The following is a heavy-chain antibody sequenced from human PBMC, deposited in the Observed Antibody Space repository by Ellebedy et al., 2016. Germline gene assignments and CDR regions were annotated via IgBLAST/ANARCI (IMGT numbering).Heavy chain of an antibody. D-gene: IGHD4-23*01. J-gene: IGHJ5*02. V-gene: IGHV3-21*04. CDR2: ISSSSSYI. Sequence: GGSLRLSXTASGFTFGDYAMSWFRQAPGKGLEWVSSISSSSSYIYYADSVKGRFTISRDNAKNSLYLQMNSLRAEDTAVYYCARDVGGGNEENNWFDPWGQGTLVTVSS. CDR1: GFTFGDYA. CDR3: ARDVGGGNEENNWFDP.